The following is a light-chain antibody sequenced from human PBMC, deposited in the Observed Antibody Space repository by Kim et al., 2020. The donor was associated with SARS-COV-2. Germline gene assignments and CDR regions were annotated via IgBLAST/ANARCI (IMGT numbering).Light chain of an antibody. V-gene: IGLV1-51*01. J-gene: IGLJ2*01. CDR2: DNN. CDR3: GTWDSSLNGLV. Sequence: GQMVTIASSGRSSNIGQNYVSWYQQLPGSAPKLLIYDNNKRHSGVPDRFSGSKSGTSATLGITGLQTGDEADYYCGTWDSSLNGLVFGGGTQLTVL. CDR1: SSNIGQNY.